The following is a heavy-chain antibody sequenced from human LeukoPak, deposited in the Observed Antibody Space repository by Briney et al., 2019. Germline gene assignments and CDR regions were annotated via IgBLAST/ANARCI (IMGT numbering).Heavy chain of an antibody. CDR2: IDPSDSYT. CDR1: GYSFTSDS. Sequence: GESLKISCKGSGYSFTSDSISWVRQMPGKGLEWMGRIDPSDSYTNYSPSFQGHVTISVDKSISTAYLQWSSLKASDTAVYYCARYASYGTNWFDPWGQGTLVTVSS. CDR3: ARYASYGTNWFDP. J-gene: IGHJ5*02. V-gene: IGHV5-10-1*01. D-gene: IGHD3-16*01.